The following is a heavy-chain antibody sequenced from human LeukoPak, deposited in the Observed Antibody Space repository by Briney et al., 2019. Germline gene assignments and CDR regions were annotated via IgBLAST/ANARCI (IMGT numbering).Heavy chain of an antibody. D-gene: IGHD2-2*01. V-gene: IGHV4-34*01. CDR1: GGSFSGYY. CDR2: INHSGST. CDR3: ARGNVVPATDYYYYYGMDV. J-gene: IGHJ6*02. Sequence: SETLSLTCAVYGGSFSGYYWSWIRQPPGKGLEWIGEINHSGSTNYNPPLKSRVTISVDTSKNQFSLKLSSVTAADTAVYYCARGNVVPATDYYYYYGMDVWGQGTTVTVSS.